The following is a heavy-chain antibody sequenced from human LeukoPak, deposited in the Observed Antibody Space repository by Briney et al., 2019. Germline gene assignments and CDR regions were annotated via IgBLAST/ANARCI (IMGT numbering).Heavy chain of an antibody. CDR1: GFTFSSYA. CDR3: ASSFAGFLTGLIIHLGWFDL. V-gene: IGHV3-23*01. CDR2: IRGSGGST. Sequence: GGSLRLSCAASGFTFSSYAMSWVRQAPGKGLEWVSAIRGSGGSTYYADSVKGRFTISRDNSKNTLYLQMNSLRAEDTAVYYCASSFAGFLTGLIIHLGWFDLWGQGTLVTVSS. J-gene: IGHJ5*02. D-gene: IGHD3-9*01.